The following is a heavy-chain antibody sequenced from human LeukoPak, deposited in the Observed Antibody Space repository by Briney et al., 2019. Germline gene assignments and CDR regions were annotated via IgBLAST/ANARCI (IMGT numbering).Heavy chain of an antibody. J-gene: IGHJ4*02. CDR3: AAGYSSGWSEN. CDR1: GFTFSSYW. V-gene: IGHV3-74*01. CDR2: INSDGSST. D-gene: IGHD6-19*01. Sequence: GRSLRLSCAASGFTFSSYWMHWVRQAPGEGLVWVSRINSDGSSTSYADSVKGRFTISRDNAKNTLYLQMNSLRAEDTAVYYCAAGYSSGWSENWGQGTLVTVSS.